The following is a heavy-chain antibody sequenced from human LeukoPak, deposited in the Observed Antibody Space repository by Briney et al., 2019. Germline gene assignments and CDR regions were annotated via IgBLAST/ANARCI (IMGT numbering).Heavy chain of an antibody. D-gene: IGHD5-18*01. J-gene: IGHJ4*02. CDR2: INHSGST. CDR3: ARALGYSYGYVGWLHYFDY. V-gene: IGHV4-34*01. CDR1: GGSISSYY. Sequence: PSETLSLTCTVSGGSISSYYWSWIRQPPGKGLEWIGEINHSGSTNYNPSLKSRVTISVDTSKNQFSLKLSSVTAADTAVYYCARALGYSYGYVGWLHYFDYWGQGTLVTVSS.